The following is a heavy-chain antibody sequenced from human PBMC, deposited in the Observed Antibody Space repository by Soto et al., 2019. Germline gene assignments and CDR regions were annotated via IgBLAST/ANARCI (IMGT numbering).Heavy chain of an antibody. V-gene: IGHV1-69*02. CDR2: IIPILGIA. Sequence: GASVKVSCKASGGTFSSYTISWVRQAPGQGLEWMGRIIPILGIANYAQKFQGRVTITADKSTSTAYMELSSLRSEDTAVYYCARGECSYSSGWPFDYWGQGTLVTVSS. D-gene: IGHD6-19*01. CDR1: GGTFSSYT. J-gene: IGHJ4*02. CDR3: ARGECSYSSGWPFDY.